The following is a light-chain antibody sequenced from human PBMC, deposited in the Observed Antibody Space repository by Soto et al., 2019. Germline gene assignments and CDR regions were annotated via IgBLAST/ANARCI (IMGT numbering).Light chain of an antibody. Sequence: EIVLTQSPGTLSLSPGERATLSCRASQSVSSSYLAWYQQKPGQAPRLLIYGASSRATGIPDRFSCSGSGTDFTLTISRLEPEDFAVYYCQQYGSSLSTTFGQGTRLEIK. CDR3: QQYGSSLSTT. CDR1: QSVSSSY. CDR2: GAS. V-gene: IGKV3-20*01. J-gene: IGKJ5*01.